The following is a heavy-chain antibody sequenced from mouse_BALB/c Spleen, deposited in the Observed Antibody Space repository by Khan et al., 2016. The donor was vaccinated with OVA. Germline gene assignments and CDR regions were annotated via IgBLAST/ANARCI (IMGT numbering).Heavy chain of an antibody. CDR2: IWGDGST. J-gene: IGHJ3*01. CDR3: ARELRRGGFAY. CDR1: GFSLTDYG. V-gene: IGHV2-6-7*01. D-gene: IGHD1-1*01. Sequence: QVQLKESGPGLVAPSQSLSITCTVSGFSLTDYGVNWVRQPPGKGLEWLGMIWGDGSTDDNSALKSRLSISKDNSKSQVFLKMNSLQTDGTARYDCARELRRGGFAYWGQGTLVTVSA.